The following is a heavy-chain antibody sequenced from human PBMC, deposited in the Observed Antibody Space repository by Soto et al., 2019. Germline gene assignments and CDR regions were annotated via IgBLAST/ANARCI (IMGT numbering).Heavy chain of an antibody. CDR3: ARLRAGLAGTPNWFHP. D-gene: IGHD6-19*01. J-gene: IGHJ5*02. V-gene: IGHV4-4*07. CDR1: GGSIRSYY. Sequence: PSETLSLTCNVSGGSIRSYYWSWIRQPAGKALEWIGRIYTRGTTNYNPSLKSRATILVDTSKNQFSLKLSSVTAADTAVYYCARLRAGLAGTPNWFHPWGQGTLVTVSS. CDR2: IYTRGTT.